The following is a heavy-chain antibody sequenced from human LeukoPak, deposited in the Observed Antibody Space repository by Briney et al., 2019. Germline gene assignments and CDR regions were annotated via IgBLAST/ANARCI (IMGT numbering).Heavy chain of an antibody. CDR1: GFTFDDYA. D-gene: IGHD6-6*01. CDR2: ISWNSGSI. CDR3: AKSLGPIAALSH. Sequence: PGGSLRLSCAASGFTFDDYAMHWVRQAPGKGLEWVSGISWNSGSIGYADSVKGRFTISRDNAKNSLYLQMNSLRAEDTALYYCAKSLGPIAALSHWGQGTLVTVSS. V-gene: IGHV3-9*01. J-gene: IGHJ4*02.